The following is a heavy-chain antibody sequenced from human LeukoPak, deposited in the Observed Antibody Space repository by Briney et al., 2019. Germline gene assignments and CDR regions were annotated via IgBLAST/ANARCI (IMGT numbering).Heavy chain of an antibody. J-gene: IGHJ4*02. Sequence: SETLSLTCTVSGYSISSGYYWGWIRQPPGKGLEWIGSIYHSGSTYYNPSLKSRVTISVDTSKNQFSLKLSSVTAADTAVYYCRATVDYWGQGTLVTVSS. V-gene: IGHV4-38-2*02. D-gene: IGHD1-26*01. CDR3: RATVDY. CDR2: IYHSGST. CDR1: GYSISSGYY.